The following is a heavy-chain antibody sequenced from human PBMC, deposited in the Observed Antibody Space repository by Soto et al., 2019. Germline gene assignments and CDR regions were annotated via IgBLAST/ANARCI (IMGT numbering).Heavy chain of an antibody. Sequence: QVQLVQSGAEVKKPGASVKVSCKASGYTFTSYAMHWVRQAPGQRLEWMGWINAGNGNTKYSQKFQGRVTITRDTSASTAYMELSSLRSEDTAVYYCARGVWGYIWGSYSYYFDYWGQGTLVTVSS. D-gene: IGHD3-16*01. CDR1: GYTFTSYA. CDR2: INAGNGNT. CDR3: ARGVWGYIWGSYSYYFDY. V-gene: IGHV1-3*01. J-gene: IGHJ4*02.